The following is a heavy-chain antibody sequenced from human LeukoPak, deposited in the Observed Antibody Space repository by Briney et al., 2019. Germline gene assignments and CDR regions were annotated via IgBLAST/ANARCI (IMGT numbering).Heavy chain of an antibody. Sequence: GGSLRLSCAASGFSFSRYGMHWVRQAPGQGLEWVAVISYDGSTKYYADSVKGRFTISRDNSKDTLYLQMNSLRAEDTVVYYCAREGYCSSTSCSDAFDIWGQGTMLTVSS. V-gene: IGHV3-30-3*01. CDR3: AREGYCSSTSCSDAFDI. CDR1: GFSFSRYG. D-gene: IGHD2-2*01. CDR2: ISYDGSTK. J-gene: IGHJ3*02.